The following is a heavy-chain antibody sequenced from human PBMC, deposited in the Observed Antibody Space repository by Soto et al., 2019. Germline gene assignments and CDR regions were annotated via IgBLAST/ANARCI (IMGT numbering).Heavy chain of an antibody. V-gene: IGHV1-69*13. CDR2: IIPIFGTA. D-gene: IGHD2-2*01. J-gene: IGHJ4*02. Sequence: SVKVSCKASGGTFSIYALSWVRQAPGQGLGWMGGIIPIFGTANYAQKFQGRVTITADESTSTAYMELSSLRSEDTAVYYCARGSSTIYQYFDYWGQGTLVTVSS. CDR3: ARGSSTIYQYFDY. CDR1: GGTFSIYA.